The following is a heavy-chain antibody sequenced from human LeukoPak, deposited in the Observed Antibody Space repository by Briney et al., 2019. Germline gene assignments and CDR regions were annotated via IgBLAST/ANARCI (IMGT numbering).Heavy chain of an antibody. Sequence: PSETLSLTCAVYGGSFSGYYWSWIRQPPGKGLEWIGEINHSGSTNYNPSLKSRVTISVDTSKNQFSLKLSSVTAADTAVYYCARERFVVVVAATYRRQYYFDYWGQGTLVTVSS. V-gene: IGHV4-34*01. D-gene: IGHD2-15*01. J-gene: IGHJ4*02. CDR3: ARERFVVVVAATYRRQYYFDY. CDR1: GGSFSGYY. CDR2: INHSGST.